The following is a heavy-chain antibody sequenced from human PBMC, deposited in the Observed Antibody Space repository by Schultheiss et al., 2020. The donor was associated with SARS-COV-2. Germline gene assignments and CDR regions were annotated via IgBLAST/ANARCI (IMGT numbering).Heavy chain of an antibody. CDR2: ISYDGSNK. Sequence: GGSLRLSCAASGFTFSSYGMHWVRQAPGKGLEWVAVISYDGSNKYYADSVKGRFTISRDNSKNTLYLQMNSLRPEDTAMYYCAKVATDYYFYYMDVWGKGTTVTVSS. D-gene: IGHD1-1*01. J-gene: IGHJ6*03. CDR3: AKVATDYYFYYMDV. V-gene: IGHV3-30*18. CDR1: GFTFSSYG.